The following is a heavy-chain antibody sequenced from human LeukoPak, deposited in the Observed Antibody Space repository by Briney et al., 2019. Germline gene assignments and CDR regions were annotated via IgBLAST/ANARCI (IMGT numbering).Heavy chain of an antibody. CDR2: ISYDGYDK. CDR1: RFTFNEYA. J-gene: IGHJ4*02. CDR3: ARDFFPIADSTWYEIGY. D-gene: IGHD2-21*01. V-gene: IGHV3-30-3*01. Sequence: PGGSLRLPCAASRFTFNEYAMHWVRQTPGKGLEWVALISYDGYDKSYADSVRGRFTISRDNSKNTLNLQMDSLRSEDTAVYYCARDFFPIADSTWYEIGYWGQGTLVTVSS.